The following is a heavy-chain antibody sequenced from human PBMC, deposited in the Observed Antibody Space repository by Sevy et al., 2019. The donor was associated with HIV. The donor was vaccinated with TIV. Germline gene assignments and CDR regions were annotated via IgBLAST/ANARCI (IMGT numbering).Heavy chain of an antibody. CDR1: IFTFNIYG. CDR2: MRKYGLTT. CDR3: TRETTYYDASGPVPGDI. J-gene: IGHJ3*02. Sequence: GGSLRLSCAASIFTFNIYGMQWVRQAPGKGLEWVAYMRKYGLTTYYADSVKGRFTISRDSSKNTLYLQMNSLRIEDAALYYCTRETTYYDASGPVPGDIWGQGTMVTVSS. V-gene: IGHV3-30*02. D-gene: IGHD3-16*01.